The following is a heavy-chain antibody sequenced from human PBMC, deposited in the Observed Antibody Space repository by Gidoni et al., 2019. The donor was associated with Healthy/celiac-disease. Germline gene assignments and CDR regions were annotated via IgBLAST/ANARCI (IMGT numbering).Heavy chain of an antibody. D-gene: IGHD1-7*01. CDR1: GFTFTSSA. J-gene: IGHJ4*02. CDR3: AAEKAGTTWELGY. V-gene: IGHV1-58*01. Sequence: QMQLVQSGPEVKKPGTSVKVSCKASGFTFTSSAVQWVRQARGQRLEWIGWIVVGSGNTNYAQKFQERVTITRDMSTSTAYMELSSLRSEDTAVYYCAAEKAGTTWELGYWGQGTLVTVSS. CDR2: IVVGSGNT.